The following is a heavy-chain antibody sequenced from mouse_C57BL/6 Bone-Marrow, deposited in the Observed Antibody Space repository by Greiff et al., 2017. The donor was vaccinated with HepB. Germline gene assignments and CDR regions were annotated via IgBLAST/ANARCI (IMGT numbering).Heavy chain of an antibody. J-gene: IGHJ4*01. CDR3: ARPITTVVYYYAMDY. D-gene: IGHD1-1*01. Sequence: VQRVESGAELAKPGASVKLSCKASGYTFTSYWMHWVKQRPGQGLEWIGYINPSSGYTKYNQKFKDKATLTADKSSSTAYMQLSSLTYEDSAVYYCARPITTVVYYYAMDYWGQGTSVTVSS. CDR1: GYTFTSYW. V-gene: IGHV1-7*01. CDR2: INPSSGYT.